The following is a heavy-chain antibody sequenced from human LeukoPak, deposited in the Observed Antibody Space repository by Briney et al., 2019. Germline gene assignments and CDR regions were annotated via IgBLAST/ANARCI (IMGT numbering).Heavy chain of an antibody. CDR1: GGSISSGSYY. V-gene: IGHV4-61*02. J-gene: IGHJ6*03. D-gene: IGHD2-2*01. CDR2: IYTSGST. Sequence: SETPSLTCTVSGGSISSGSYYWSWIRQPAGKGLEWIGRIYTSGSTNYNPSLKSRVTISVDTSKNQFSLKLSSVTAADTAVYYCAREQVVPAAMGYYYYMDVWGKGTTVTASS. CDR3: AREQVVPAAMGYYYYMDV.